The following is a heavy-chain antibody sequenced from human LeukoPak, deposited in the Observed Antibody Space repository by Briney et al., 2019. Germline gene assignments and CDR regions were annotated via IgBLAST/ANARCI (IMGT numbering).Heavy chain of an antibody. V-gene: IGHV3-30*02. J-gene: IGHJ3*02. CDR1: GFTFSSYG. Sequence: PGGSLRLSCAASGFTFSSYGMHWVRQAPGKGLEWVAFIRFDGSNKYYADSVKGRFTISRDNSKNTLYLQMNSLRAEDTAVYYCARAPLSGSYAKGAFDIWGQGTMVTVSS. CDR3: ARAPLSGSYAKGAFDI. CDR2: IRFDGSNK. D-gene: IGHD1-26*01.